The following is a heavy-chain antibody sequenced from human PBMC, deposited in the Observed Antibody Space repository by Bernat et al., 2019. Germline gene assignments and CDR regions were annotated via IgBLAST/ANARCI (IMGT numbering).Heavy chain of an antibody. D-gene: IGHD2-2*01. CDR3: ARGQYCTTTRCRDGYDVFDI. CDR1: GFTVSNNY. V-gene: IGHV3-53*01. CDR2: IYSGGST. J-gene: IGHJ3*02. Sequence: EVQLVESGGGLIQPGGSLRLSCAASGFTVSNNYMSWVRQAPGKGLEWVSVIYSGGSTHHADSMKGRFTISRDNSKNTLYLQMNSLRAEDTAVYYCARGQYCTTTRCRDGYDVFDIWGQGTMVTVSS.